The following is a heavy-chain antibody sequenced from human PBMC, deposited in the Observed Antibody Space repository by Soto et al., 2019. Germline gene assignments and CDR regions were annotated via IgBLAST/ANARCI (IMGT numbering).Heavy chain of an antibody. Sequence: GGSLRLSCAASGFTFSSYSMHWVRQAPEKGLEWVAVISYDGSNKYYADSVKGRFTISRDNSKNTLYLQMNSLRAEDTAVYYCAKDSDIVVVPVHFDYWGQGTLVTVSS. CDR1: GFTFSSYS. CDR3: AKDSDIVVVPVHFDY. CDR2: ISYDGSNK. J-gene: IGHJ4*02. D-gene: IGHD2-2*01. V-gene: IGHV3-30*18.